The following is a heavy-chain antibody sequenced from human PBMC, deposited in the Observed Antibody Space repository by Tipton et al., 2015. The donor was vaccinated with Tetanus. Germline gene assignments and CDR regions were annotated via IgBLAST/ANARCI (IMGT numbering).Heavy chain of an antibody. CDR2: IYYSGST. CDR1: GGSVSSGSYY. Sequence: TLSLTCTVSGGSVSSGSYYWSWIRQPPGKGLEWIGYIYYSGSTNYNPSLKSRVTISVDTSKNQFSLKLSSVTAADTAVYYCARITRSGVRTGGGDYWGQGTLVTVSS. CDR3: ARITRSGVRTGGGDY. V-gene: IGHV4-61*01. J-gene: IGHJ4*02. D-gene: IGHD3-3*01.